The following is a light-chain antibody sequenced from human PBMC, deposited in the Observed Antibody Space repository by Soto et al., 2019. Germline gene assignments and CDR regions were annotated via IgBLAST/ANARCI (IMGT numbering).Light chain of an antibody. CDR3: SSYSNNSTLVV. V-gene: IGLV2-14*01. CDR1: SSDVGGYNY. Sequence: QSALAQPTSVSGSPGQSIAISCTGTSSDVGGYNYVSWHQQHPGKAPKVLISVVSNRPSGVSNRFSGSKSGNTASLTISGLQAEDEADYYCSSYSNNSTLVVFGGGTKVTVL. CDR2: VVS. J-gene: IGLJ2*01.